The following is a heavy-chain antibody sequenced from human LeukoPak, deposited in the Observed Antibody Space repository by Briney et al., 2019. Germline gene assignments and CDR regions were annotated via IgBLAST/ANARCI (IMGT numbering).Heavy chain of an antibody. D-gene: IGHD5-12*01. V-gene: IGHV4-59*01. CDR3: ARAGERGYNGYDDAFDI. J-gene: IGHJ3*02. CDR1: GGSISSYY. Sequence: SETLSLTCTVSGGSISSYYWSWIRQPPGKGLEWIGYIYDSGNTNYNPSLKSRVTISVDTSKNQFSLKLSSVTAADTAIYYCARAGERGYNGYDDAFDIWGQGTMVTVFS. CDR2: IYDSGNT.